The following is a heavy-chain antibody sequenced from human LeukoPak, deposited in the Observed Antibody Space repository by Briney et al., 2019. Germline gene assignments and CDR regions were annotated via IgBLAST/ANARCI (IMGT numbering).Heavy chain of an antibody. V-gene: IGHV4-59*01. CDR1: GGSISSYY. CDR3: AKIRGQYYDIAFHP. Sequence: SETLSLTCTVSGGSISSYYWSWIRQPPGKGLEWVGYIYYSGSTNYNPSLKSRVTISVNTSKNQFSLKLSSVTAADTAVYYCAKIRGQYYDIAFHPCGQGTLVTVSS. J-gene: IGHJ5*02. CDR2: IYYSGST. D-gene: IGHD3-9*01.